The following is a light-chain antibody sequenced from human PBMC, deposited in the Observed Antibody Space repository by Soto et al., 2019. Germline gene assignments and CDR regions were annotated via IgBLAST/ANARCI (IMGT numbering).Light chain of an antibody. V-gene: IGKV1-5*01. CDR3: KQYNSHYYT. CDR2: DAS. Sequence: DIQMTQSPSTLSASVGARVTLTCRASQTIGKCLAWYQQKPGKAPNLLIYDASSLESGVSSRFSGSRSETEFTLTITNLQPDDSATYYCKQYNSHYYTVGRGPRWRSN. CDR1: QTIGKC. J-gene: IGKJ2*01.